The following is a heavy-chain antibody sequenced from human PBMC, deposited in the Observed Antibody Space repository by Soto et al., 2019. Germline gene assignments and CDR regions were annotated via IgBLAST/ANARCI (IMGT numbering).Heavy chain of an antibody. Sequence: ASVKVSCKASGYTLTSYAMHWVRQAPGXRLEWMGWINAGNGNTKYSQKFQGRVTITRDTSASTAYMELSSLRSEDTAVYYCAREAYCSGGSCYYFDYWGQGTLVTVSS. CDR2: INAGNGNT. CDR3: AREAYCSGGSCYYFDY. CDR1: GYTLTSYA. V-gene: IGHV1-3*01. J-gene: IGHJ4*02. D-gene: IGHD2-15*01.